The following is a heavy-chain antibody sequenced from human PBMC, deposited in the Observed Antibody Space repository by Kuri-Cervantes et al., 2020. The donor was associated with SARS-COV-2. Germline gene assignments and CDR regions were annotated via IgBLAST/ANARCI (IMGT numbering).Heavy chain of an antibody. CDR3: ARGGNRIGYCSSTSCYPRSGNWFDP. Sequence: GSLRLSCAVYGGSFSDYYWGWIRQPPGKGLEWIGSIYYSGSTYYNPSLKSRVTISVDTSKNQFSLKLSSVTAADTAVYYCARGGNRIGYCSSTSCYPRSGNWFDPWGQGTLVTVSS. CDR2: IYYSGST. D-gene: IGHD2-2*01. CDR1: GGSFSDYY. J-gene: IGHJ5*02. V-gene: IGHV4-34*01.